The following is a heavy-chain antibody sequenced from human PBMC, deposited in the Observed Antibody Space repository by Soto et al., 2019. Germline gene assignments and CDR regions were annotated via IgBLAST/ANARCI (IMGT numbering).Heavy chain of an antibody. CDR3: ARAEYYYDSSGYYTDYYFDY. CDR1: GSTFTSYY. CDR2: INPSGGST. Sequence: ASVTVSCTASGSTFTSYYMHWVRQAPGQGLEWMGIINPSGGSTSYAQKFQGRVTMTRDTSTSTVYMELSSLRSEDTAVYYCARAEYYYDSSGYYTDYYFDYWGHGTLVTVSS. V-gene: IGHV1-46*01. J-gene: IGHJ4*01. D-gene: IGHD3-22*01.